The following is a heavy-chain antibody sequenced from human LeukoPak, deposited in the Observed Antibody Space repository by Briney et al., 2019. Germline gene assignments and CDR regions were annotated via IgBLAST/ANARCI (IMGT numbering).Heavy chain of an antibody. CDR1: GFTFSSYS. V-gene: IGHV3-30*18. CDR3: AKDGPTHGEDYYYGMDV. D-gene: IGHD4-17*01. CDR2: ISYDGSNK. J-gene: IGHJ6*02. Sequence: GGSLRLSCAASGFTFSSYSMNWVRQAPGKGLEWVAVISYDGSNKYYADSVKGRFTISRDNSKNTLYLQMNSLRAEDTAVYYCAKDGPTHGEDYYYGMDVWGQGTTVTVSS.